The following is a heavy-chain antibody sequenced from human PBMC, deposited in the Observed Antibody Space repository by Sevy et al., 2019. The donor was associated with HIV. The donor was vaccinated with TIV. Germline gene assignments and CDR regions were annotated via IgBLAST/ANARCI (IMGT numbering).Heavy chain of an antibody. V-gene: IGHV4-59*12. J-gene: IGHJ4*02. Sequence: SETLSLTCTVSGGSISSYYWSWIRQPPGKGLEWIGYIYYSGSTNYNPSLKSRVTISVDTSKNQFSLKLSSVTVADTAVYYCARLGSFWSGYYPYYFDYWGQGTLVTVSS. CDR2: IYYSGST. D-gene: IGHD3-3*01. CDR3: ARLGSFWSGYYPYYFDY. CDR1: GGSISSYY.